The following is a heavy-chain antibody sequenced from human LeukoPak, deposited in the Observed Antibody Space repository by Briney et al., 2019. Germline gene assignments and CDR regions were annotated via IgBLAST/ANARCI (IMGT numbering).Heavy chain of an antibody. V-gene: IGHV4-59*12. Sequence: PSETLSLTCTVSGGSISSYYWSWIRQPPGKGLEWIGYIYYSGSTNYNPSLKSRVTISVDTSKNQFSLKLSSVTAADTAVYYCARDGGGFRFDPWGQGTLVTVSS. CDR1: GGSISSYY. J-gene: IGHJ5*02. CDR3: ARDGGGFRFDP. D-gene: IGHD3-16*01. CDR2: IYYSGST.